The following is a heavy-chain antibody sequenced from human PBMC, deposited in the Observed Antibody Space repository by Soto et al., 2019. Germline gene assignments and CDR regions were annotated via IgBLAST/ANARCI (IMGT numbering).Heavy chain of an antibody. Sequence: LRLSCAASGSVFNDYAISWVRQAPGKGLEWVSGISASGGRTYYADSVKGRLSVSRDNSNNAVFLQINRLRDEDTTMYYCARGSSTTPTSYGYLAYWGQGTLVTVSS. CDR3: ARGSSTTPTSYGYLAY. V-gene: IGHV3-23*01. D-gene: IGHD4-17*01. CDR2: ISASGGRT. CDR1: GSVFNDYA. J-gene: IGHJ4*02.